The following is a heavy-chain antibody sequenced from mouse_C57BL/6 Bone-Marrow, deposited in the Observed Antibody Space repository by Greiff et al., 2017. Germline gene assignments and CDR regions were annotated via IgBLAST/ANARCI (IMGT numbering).Heavy chain of an antibody. Sequence: QVQLQQPGAELVKPGASVKMSCKASGYTFTSYWITWVKQRPGQGLEWIGDIYPGSGSTNYNEKFKSKATLTVDTSSSTAYMQLSSLTSEYSAVYYCANDGYYAYYFDYWGQGTTLTVSS. D-gene: IGHD2-3*01. CDR1: GYTFTSYW. CDR2: IYPGSGST. CDR3: ANDGYYAYYFDY. J-gene: IGHJ2*01. V-gene: IGHV1-55*01.